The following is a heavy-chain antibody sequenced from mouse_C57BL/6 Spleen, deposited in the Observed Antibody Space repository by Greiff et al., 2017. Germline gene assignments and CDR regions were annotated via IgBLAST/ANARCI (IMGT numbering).Heavy chain of an antibody. CDR3: ARETHYDGSRDGFAY. CDR2: IDPNSGGT. CDR1: GYTFTSYW. J-gene: IGHJ3*01. D-gene: IGHD1-1*01. V-gene: IGHV1-72*01. Sequence: QVQLQQPGAELVKPGASVKLSCKASGYTFTSYWMHWVKQRPGRGLEWIGRIDPNSGGTKYNEKFKSKATLTVDKPSSKAYMQGSRLTSDGSAVYYGARETHYDGSRDGFAYGGQGTLVTVSA.